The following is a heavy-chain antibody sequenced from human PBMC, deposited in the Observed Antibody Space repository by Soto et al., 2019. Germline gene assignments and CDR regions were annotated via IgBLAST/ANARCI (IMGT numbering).Heavy chain of an antibody. V-gene: IGHV4-4*07. CDR2: IDTSGKT. CDR1: GGSLTAYS. J-gene: IGHJ3*02. Sequence: PSETLSLTCTVSGGSLTAYSWNWIRQPVGKGLEWISRIDTSGKTNYIPSLKSRLTMSIDRFKNQFSLNLKFVTAADTAVYFWAKDESGAADIWGQGTMVTVSS. CDR3: AKDESGAADI. D-gene: IGHD7-27*01.